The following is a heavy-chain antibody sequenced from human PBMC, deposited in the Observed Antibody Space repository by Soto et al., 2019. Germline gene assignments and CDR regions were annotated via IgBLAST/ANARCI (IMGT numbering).Heavy chain of an antibody. D-gene: IGHD6-13*01. CDR3: ARGYSSSSAALDY. V-gene: IGHV3-30-3*01. J-gene: IGHJ4*02. CDR1: GFTFSSYA. Sequence: PGGSLRLSCAASGFTFSSYAMHWVRQALGKGLEWVAIISYDASKKYSADSVKGRFTISRDNSKNTLYLQMNSLRAEDTAVYFCARGYSSSSAALDYWGQGTLVTSPQ. CDR2: ISYDASKK.